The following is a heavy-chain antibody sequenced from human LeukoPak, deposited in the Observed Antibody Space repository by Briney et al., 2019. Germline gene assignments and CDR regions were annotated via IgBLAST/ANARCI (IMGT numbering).Heavy chain of an antibody. CDR2: IYYSGST. V-gene: IGHV4-59*01. J-gene: IGHJ3*02. D-gene: IGHD4-17*01. CDR1: GGSIRNYY. CDR3: ARDFARNSGDYGNDGFDI. Sequence: SETLSLTCTVSGGSIRNYYWSWIRQPPGKGLEWIGYIYYSGSTNYNPSLESRVTMSVDTSKNQFSLKLSSVTAADTAVYYCARDFARNSGDYGNDGFDIWGQGTMVTVS.